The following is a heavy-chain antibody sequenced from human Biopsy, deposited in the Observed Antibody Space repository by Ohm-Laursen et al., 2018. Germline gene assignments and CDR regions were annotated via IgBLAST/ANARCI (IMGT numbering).Heavy chain of an antibody. Sequence: GTLSLTCTVSGGAITSYYWSWTRQPPGKGLEWIGYVSYSGNADYNPSLKSRVTISLDKSTNQLSLKLRSVTAADTAVYYCARDGGHSGWYEGGMDVWGQGTTVTVS. CDR1: GGAITSYY. CDR2: VSYSGNA. J-gene: IGHJ6*02. CDR3: ARDGGHSGWYEGGMDV. V-gene: IGHV4-59*01. D-gene: IGHD6-19*01.